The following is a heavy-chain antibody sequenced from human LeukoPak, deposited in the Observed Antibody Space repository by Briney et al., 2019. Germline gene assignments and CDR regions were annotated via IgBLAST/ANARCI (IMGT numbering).Heavy chain of an antibody. CDR3: ARFIAVAGIPEDYYYGLDV. V-gene: IGHV3-30-3*01. J-gene: IGHJ6*02. CDR2: ISYDGSNK. CDR1: GFTFSSYA. D-gene: IGHD6-19*01. Sequence: PGGSLRLSCAASGFTFSSYAMHWVRQAPGKGLEWVAVISYDGSNKYYADSVKGRFTISRDNSKNTLYPQVNSLRAEDTAVYYCARFIAVAGIPEDYYYGLDVWGQGTTVTVSS.